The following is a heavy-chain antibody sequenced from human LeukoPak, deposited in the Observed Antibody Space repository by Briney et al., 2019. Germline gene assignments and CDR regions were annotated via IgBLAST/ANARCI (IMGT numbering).Heavy chain of an antibody. CDR1: GGSISSYY. D-gene: IGHD3-10*01. Sequence: SETLSLTCTVSGGSISSYYWSWIRQPPGKGLEWIGEINHSGSSNYNPSLKSRVTISVDTSKNQFSLKLSSVTAADTAVYYCARTPMVRGVKYFDYWGQGTLVTVSS. V-gene: IGHV4-34*01. CDR2: INHSGSS. CDR3: ARTPMVRGVKYFDY. J-gene: IGHJ4*02.